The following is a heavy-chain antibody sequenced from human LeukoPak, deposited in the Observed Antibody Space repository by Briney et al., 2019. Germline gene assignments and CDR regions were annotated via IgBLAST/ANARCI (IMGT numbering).Heavy chain of an antibody. Sequence: SETLSLTCTVSGGSISSSTYYWGWIRQPPGKGLEWIGSLYSSGSTYYNPSLKSRVTISVDTSKSQFSLKLSSVTAADTAVYYCARGRIASGAYYYYMDVWGKGTTVTVSS. CDR3: ARGRIASGAYYYYMDV. D-gene: IGHD2-21*01. CDR2: LYSSGST. J-gene: IGHJ6*03. V-gene: IGHV4-39*07. CDR1: GGSISSSTYY.